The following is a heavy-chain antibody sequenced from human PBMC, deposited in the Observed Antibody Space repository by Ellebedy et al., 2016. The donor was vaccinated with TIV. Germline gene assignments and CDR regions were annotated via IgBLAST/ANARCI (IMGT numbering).Heavy chain of an antibody. D-gene: IGHD3-22*01. CDR1: GFTFSSYA. CDR3: ARGGYSHALDI. CDR2: IGGSGSDT. Sequence: GGSLRLSXAASGFTFSSYAMSWVRQAPGKGLEWVSNIGGSGSDTHYADSVKGRFTISRDNSKNMLYLHVNSLRGDDTAVYYCARGGYSHALDIWGQGTMVTVSS. V-gene: IGHV3-23*01. J-gene: IGHJ3*02.